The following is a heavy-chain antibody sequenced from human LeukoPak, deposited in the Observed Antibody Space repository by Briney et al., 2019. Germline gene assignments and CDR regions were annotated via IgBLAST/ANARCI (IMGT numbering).Heavy chain of an antibody. V-gene: IGHV1-69*04. CDR2: IIPILGIA. CDR3: ARAYYYGSGSQMGAFDI. J-gene: IGHJ3*02. CDR1: GGTFISYA. D-gene: IGHD3-10*01. Sequence: SVKVSCKASGGTFISYAISWVRQAPGQGLEWMGRIIPILGIANYAQKFQGRVTITADKSTSTAYMELSSLRSEDTAVYYCARAYYYGSGSQMGAFDIWGQGTMVTVSS.